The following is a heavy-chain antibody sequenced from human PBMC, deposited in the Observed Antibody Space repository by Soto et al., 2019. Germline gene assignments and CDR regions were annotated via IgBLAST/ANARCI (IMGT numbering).Heavy chain of an antibody. CDR3: ARDLWGYCGNDCYPLDV. J-gene: IGHJ6*02. V-gene: IGHV4-4*02. Sequence: SETLYLTCAVSGGSISSSYWWSWGRQPPGKGLEWIGYMYNTGSTVYNPSFKSRVTISVDTSKNQFSLKLNSVTAADTAVYYCARDLWGYCGNDCYPLDVWGQGTPVTVSS. CDR1: GGSISSSYW. D-gene: IGHD2-21*02. CDR2: MYNTGST.